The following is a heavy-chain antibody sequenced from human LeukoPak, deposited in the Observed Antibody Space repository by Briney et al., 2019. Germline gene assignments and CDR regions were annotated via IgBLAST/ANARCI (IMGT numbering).Heavy chain of an antibody. CDR3: AREQNVLTVMAVDY. Sequence: ASVNVSCKSSGYTFTGYYMHWERHPPGQGLELMGCINPNSGGTNYTQKFQGRVTMTRDTSISTAYMELSRLRSDDKAVYYCAREQNVLTVMAVDYWGQETLVTVCS. J-gene: IGHJ4*02. CDR2: INPNSGGT. CDR1: GYTFTGYY. D-gene: IGHD4-11*01. V-gene: IGHV1-2*02.